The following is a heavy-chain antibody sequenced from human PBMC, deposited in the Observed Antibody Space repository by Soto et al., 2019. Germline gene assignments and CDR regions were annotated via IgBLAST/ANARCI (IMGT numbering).Heavy chain of an antibody. CDR2: ISYDGSNK. D-gene: IGHD4-17*01. CDR3: ANSYGDYVY. Sequence: QVPLVESGGGVVQPGRSLRLSCAASGFTFSSYAMHWVRQAPGKGLEWVAVISYDGSNKYYADSVKGRFTISRDNSQNPLYLQMNGLRAEDTAVYYCANSYGDYVYWGQGTLVTVSS. CDR1: GFTFSSYA. J-gene: IGHJ4*02. V-gene: IGHV3-30-3*01.